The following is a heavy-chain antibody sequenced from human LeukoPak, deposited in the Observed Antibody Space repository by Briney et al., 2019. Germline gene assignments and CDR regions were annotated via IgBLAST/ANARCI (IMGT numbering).Heavy chain of an antibody. Sequence: GGSLRLSCAASGFTFSSYWMSWVRQAPGKGLEWVANIKQDGSEKYYVDSVKGRFTIFRDNAKNSLYLQMNSLRAEDTAVYYCAREHGLPTGVYHYYGMDVWGQGTTVTVSS. CDR3: AREHGLPTGVYHYYGMDV. CDR2: IKQDGSEK. CDR1: GFTFSSYW. J-gene: IGHJ6*02. V-gene: IGHV3-7*01. D-gene: IGHD7-27*01.